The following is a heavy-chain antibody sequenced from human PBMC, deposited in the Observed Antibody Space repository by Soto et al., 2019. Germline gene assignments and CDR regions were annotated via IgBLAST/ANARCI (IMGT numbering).Heavy chain of an antibody. Sequence: GGSLRLSCAASGFTFSSYSMNWVRQAPGKGLEWVSYISSSSSTIYYADSVKGRFTISRDNAKNSLYLQMNSLRDEDTAVYYCARGGYGDYVHYYYGMDVWGQGTTVTVSS. CDR1: GFTFSSYS. CDR2: ISSSSSTI. CDR3: ARGGYGDYVHYYYGMDV. J-gene: IGHJ6*02. D-gene: IGHD4-17*01. V-gene: IGHV3-48*02.